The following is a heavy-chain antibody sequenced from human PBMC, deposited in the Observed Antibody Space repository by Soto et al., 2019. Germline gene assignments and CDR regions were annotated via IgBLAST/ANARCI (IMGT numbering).Heavy chain of an antibody. CDR2: IHYSGIS. V-gene: IGHV4-39*01. CDR3: ARGNWNFDS. Sequence: QLQLQESGPGLVKPSETLSLICNVSGGSVSSGGYYWAWIRQPPGKELEWIASIHYSGISYYNPSLKSKLLISLDTSKNQFSLNLNSVTAADTAVYYCARGNWNFDSWGQGTLVTVSS. J-gene: IGHJ4*02. CDR1: GGSVSSGGYY. D-gene: IGHD3-3*01.